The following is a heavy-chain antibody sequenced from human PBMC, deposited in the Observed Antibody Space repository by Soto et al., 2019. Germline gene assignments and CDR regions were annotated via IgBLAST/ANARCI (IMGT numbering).Heavy chain of an antibody. D-gene: IGHD3-10*01. CDR1: GFTFRTYT. Sequence: PGGSLRLSCISSGFTFRTYTMNWFRQAPGKGLEWVAVIWYDGSNKYYADSVKGRFTISRDNSKNTLYLQMNSLRAEDTAVYYCARGFGLQPPFGFWGQGTLVTVSS. CDR2: IWYDGSNK. CDR3: ARGFGLQPPFGF. J-gene: IGHJ4*02. V-gene: IGHV3-33*08.